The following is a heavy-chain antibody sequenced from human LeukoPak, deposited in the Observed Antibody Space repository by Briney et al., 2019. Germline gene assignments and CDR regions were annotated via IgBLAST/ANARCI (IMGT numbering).Heavy chain of an antibody. J-gene: IGHJ6*03. CDR1: GGTFSSYA. Sequence: ASVKVSCTASGGTFSSYAISWVRQAPGQGLEWMGGIIPIFGTANYAQKFQGRVTITTDESTSTAYMELSSLRSEDTAVYYCARVTRRYYYYMDVWGKGTTVTVSS. CDR3: ARVTRRYYYYMDV. CDR2: IIPIFGTA. D-gene: IGHD4-23*01. V-gene: IGHV1-69*05.